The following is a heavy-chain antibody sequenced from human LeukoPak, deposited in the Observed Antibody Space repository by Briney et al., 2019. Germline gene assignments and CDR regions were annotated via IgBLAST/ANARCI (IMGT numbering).Heavy chain of an antibody. CDR1: GGTFSSYA. CDR3: ARDRGYSYGPTYYYYGMDV. Sequence: SVKVSCKASGGTFSSYAISWVRQAPGQGLEWMGRIIPILGIANYAQKFQGRVTITADKSTSTAYMELSSLRSGDTAVYYCARDRGYSYGPTYYYYGMDVWGQGTTVTVSS. D-gene: IGHD5-18*01. V-gene: IGHV1-69*04. J-gene: IGHJ6*02. CDR2: IIPILGIA.